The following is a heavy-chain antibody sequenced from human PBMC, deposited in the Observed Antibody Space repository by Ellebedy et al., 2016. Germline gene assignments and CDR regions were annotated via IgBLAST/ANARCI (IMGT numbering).Heavy chain of an antibody. CDR2: ISAYNGNT. CDR3: ARGRVRGVNNNWFNP. CDR1: GYTLTSYG. D-gene: IGHD3-10*01. V-gene: IGHV1-18*01. Sequence: ASVKVSXXASGYTLTSYGISWVRQAPGQGLEWMGWISAYNGNTNYAQKLQGRVTMTRDTSTSTVYMELSSLRSEDTAVYYCARGRVRGVNNNWFNPWGQGTPGPGSS. J-gene: IGHJ5*01.